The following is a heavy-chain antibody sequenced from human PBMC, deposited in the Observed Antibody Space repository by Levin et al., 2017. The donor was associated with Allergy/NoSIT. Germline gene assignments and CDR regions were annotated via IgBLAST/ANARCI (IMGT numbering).Heavy chain of an antibody. V-gene: IGHV1-2*06. CDR3: ARVIPSSWYYFDY. CDR2: INPNSGGT. J-gene: IGHJ4*02. D-gene: IGHD6-13*01. Sequence: ASVKVSCKASGYTFTGYYMHWVRQAPGQGLEWMGRINPNSGGTNYAQKFQGRVTMTRDTSISTAYMELSRLRSDDTAVYYCARVIPSSWYYFDYWGQGTLVTVSS. CDR1: GYTFTGYY.